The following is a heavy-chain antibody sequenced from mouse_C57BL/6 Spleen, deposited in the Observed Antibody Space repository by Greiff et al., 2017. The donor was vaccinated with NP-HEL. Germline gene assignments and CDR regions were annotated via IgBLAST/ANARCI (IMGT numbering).Heavy chain of an antibody. CDR3: AREDYDGGAWFAY. J-gene: IGHJ3*01. CDR1: GYAFSSYW. D-gene: IGHD2-4*01. CDR2: IYPGDGDT. Sequence: QVQLQQSGAELVKPGASVKISCKASGYAFSSYWMNWVKQRPGKGLEWIGQIYPGDGDTNYNGKLKGKATRTEDKSSITAYMQLSSLTSEDSAVYFCAREDYDGGAWFAYWGQGTLVTVSA. V-gene: IGHV1-80*01.